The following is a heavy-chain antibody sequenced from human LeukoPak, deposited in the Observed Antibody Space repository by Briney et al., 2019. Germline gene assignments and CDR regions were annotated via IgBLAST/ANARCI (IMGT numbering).Heavy chain of an antibody. Sequence: PGGSLRLSCAASGFTFSSYAMHWVRQAPGKGLEWVAVISYDGSNKYYADSVKGRFTISRDNSKNTLYLQMNSLRAVDTAVYYCAREDSGYSRSGELDYWGQGTLVTVSS. J-gene: IGHJ4*02. V-gene: IGHV3-30-3*01. CDR2: ISYDGSNK. CDR3: AREDSGYSRSGELDY. D-gene: IGHD3-22*01. CDR1: GFTFSSYA.